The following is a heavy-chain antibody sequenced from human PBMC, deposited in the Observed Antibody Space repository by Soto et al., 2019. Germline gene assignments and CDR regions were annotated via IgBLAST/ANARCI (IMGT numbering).Heavy chain of an antibody. CDR3: ARDYCSGGSCYRVYYYYYYMDV. V-gene: IGHV3-21*01. J-gene: IGHJ6*03. D-gene: IGHD2-15*01. Sequence: EVQRVESGGGLVKPGGSLRLSCAASGFTFSSYSMNWVRQAPGKGLEWVSSISSSSSYIYYADSVKGRFTISRDNAKNSLYLQMNSLRAEDTAVYYCARDYCSGGSCYRVYYYYYYMDVWGKGTTVTVSS. CDR1: GFTFSSYS. CDR2: ISSSSSYI.